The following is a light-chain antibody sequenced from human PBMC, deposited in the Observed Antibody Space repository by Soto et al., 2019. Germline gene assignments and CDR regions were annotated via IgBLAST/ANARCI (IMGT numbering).Light chain of an antibody. CDR3: QQSYFVPPT. V-gene: IGKV1-39*01. Sequence: DIQMTQSPSSLSASVGDRVTITCRASQTIFTYLNWYQQRPGKAPKLLIYGAFRLPSGVPSRFSANGSGTDFTLTICSLQPEDFATYYCQQSYFVPPTFVGGTRAEIK. CDR1: QTIFTY. CDR2: GAF. J-gene: IGKJ4*01.